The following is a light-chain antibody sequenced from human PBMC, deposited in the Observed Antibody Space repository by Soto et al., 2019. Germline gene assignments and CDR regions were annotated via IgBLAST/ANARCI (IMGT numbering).Light chain of an antibody. CDR1: QAIGND. CDR2: AAS. Sequence: AIQMTQSPSSLSASVRDRVTITCRASQAIGNDLGWYQQKPGKAPKLLIYAASSLQIRVPSRFSGSGSGTLFTLTISSLQPEDFATYYCLQDHSYPFTFGPGTTVDIK. CDR3: LQDHSYPFT. J-gene: IGKJ3*01. V-gene: IGKV1-6*01.